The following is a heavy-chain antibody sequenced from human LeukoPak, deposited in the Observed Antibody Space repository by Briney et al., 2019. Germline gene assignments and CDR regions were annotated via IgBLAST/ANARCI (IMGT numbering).Heavy chain of an antibody. D-gene: IGHD3-22*01. CDR1: GFTFSGFG. J-gene: IGHJ4*02. CDR2: IHTDQTIQ. Sequence: GGSLRLSCAASGFTFSGFGMHWVRQAPGKGLEWVAYIHTDQTIQYYADSVKGRFTISRDNAKNSLYLQMNSLRAEDTAVYYCARDYYDSSGYYDYWGQGTLVTVSS. CDR3: ARDYYDSSGYYDY. V-gene: IGHV3-30*02.